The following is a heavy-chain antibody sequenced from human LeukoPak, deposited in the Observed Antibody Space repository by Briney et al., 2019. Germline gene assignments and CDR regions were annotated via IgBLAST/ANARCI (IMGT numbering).Heavy chain of an antibody. CDR2: IKSKTDGGTT. CDR3: TCDSYGFDD. D-gene: IGHD5-18*01. CDR1: RFTFSTAW. J-gene: IGHJ4*02. V-gene: IGHV3-15*01. Sequence: GGYLRLYCAASRFTFSTAWMSWVRQAPGKGLEWVGRIKSKTDGGTTEYAAPVKGSVTISRDDSKNTLYRQMNSLKTEDTAVYYCTCDSYGFDDWGQGTLVTVSS.